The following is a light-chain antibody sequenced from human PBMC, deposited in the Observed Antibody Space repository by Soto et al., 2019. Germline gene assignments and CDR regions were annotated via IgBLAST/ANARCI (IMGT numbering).Light chain of an antibody. Sequence: QSALTQPASLSVSPGQSITLSCTGTSSDVGAYSYVSWYQQHPGKAPKLMIYDVNDRPSGVSNRFSGSKSGNTASLTISGLQAEDEADYYCTSYTISNTYVFGTGTKVTVL. V-gene: IGLV2-14*01. CDR2: DVN. CDR3: TSYTISNTYV. J-gene: IGLJ1*01. CDR1: SSDVGAYSY.